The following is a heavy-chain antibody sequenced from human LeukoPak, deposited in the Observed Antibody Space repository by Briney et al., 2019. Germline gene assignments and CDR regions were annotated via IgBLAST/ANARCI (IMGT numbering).Heavy chain of an antibody. Sequence: GTSLRLSCAASGFTFSSYWMSWVRQAPGKGLEWVAIIKQDGSEKYYVDSVKGRFTISRDNAEKSLYLQMNSLRAADTAVYYCATSRTSDYWGQGTLVTVSS. CDR2: IKQDGSEK. J-gene: IGHJ4*02. V-gene: IGHV3-7*03. CDR1: GFTFSSYW. CDR3: ATSRTSDY. D-gene: IGHD1-14*01.